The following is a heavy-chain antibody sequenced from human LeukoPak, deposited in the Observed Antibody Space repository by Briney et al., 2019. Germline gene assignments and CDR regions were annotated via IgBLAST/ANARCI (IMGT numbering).Heavy chain of an antibody. J-gene: IGHJ5*02. CDR2: IIPIFGSS. Sequence: SVKVSCKASGGAFNNYAINWVRQAPGQGLEWMGGIIPIFGSSNYAQKFQGRVTITADESTTTAYMELSSLRSEDTAVYYCARVTHTELSTWFDPWGQGTLVTVSS. CDR3: ARVTHTELSTWFDP. CDR1: GGAFNNYA. V-gene: IGHV1-69*13. D-gene: IGHD5-18*01.